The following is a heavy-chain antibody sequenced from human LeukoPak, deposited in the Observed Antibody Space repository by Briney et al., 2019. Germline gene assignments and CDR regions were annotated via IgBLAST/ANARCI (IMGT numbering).Heavy chain of an antibody. Sequence: PGESLKISCKGSGYRFTNYWIGWARQMPGKGLEWMGIIYPGDSDTRYSPSFQGQVTISADKSISTAYLQWSSLKASDTAMYYCARSNVDTAMVTLPFDYWGQGTLVTVSS. D-gene: IGHD5-18*01. J-gene: IGHJ4*02. CDR2: IYPGDSDT. CDR1: GYRFTNYW. V-gene: IGHV5-51*01. CDR3: ARSNVDTAMVTLPFDY.